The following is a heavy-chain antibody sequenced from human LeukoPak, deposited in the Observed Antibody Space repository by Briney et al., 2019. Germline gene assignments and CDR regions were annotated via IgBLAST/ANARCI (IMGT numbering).Heavy chain of an antibody. CDR1: GFTFSTYS. CDR3: ATSYSSSSGPFDS. J-gene: IGHJ4*02. CDR2: ISSSSSYI. V-gene: IGHV3-21*04. Sequence: PGGSLRLSCAASGFTFSTYSMNWVRQAPEKGLEWVSSISSSSSYIYYADSVKGRFTISRDNSRNTLHLQMDSLRADDTAVYYCATSYSSSSGPFDSWGQGTLVTVSS. D-gene: IGHD6-6*01.